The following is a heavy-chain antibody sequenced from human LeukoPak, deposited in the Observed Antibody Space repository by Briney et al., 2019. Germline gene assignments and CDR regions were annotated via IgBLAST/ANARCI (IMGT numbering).Heavy chain of an antibody. J-gene: IGHJ4*02. CDR1: GYTFTSYA. Sequence: ASVKVSCKASGYTFTSYAMHWVRQAPGQRLEWMGWINAGNGNTKYSQKFQGRVTITRDTSSSTAYMELSSLRSEDTAVYYCARAPGVYYGSGSYYPDYWGQGTLVTVSS. D-gene: IGHD3-10*01. V-gene: IGHV1-3*01. CDR2: INAGNGNT. CDR3: ARAPGVYYGSGSYYPDY.